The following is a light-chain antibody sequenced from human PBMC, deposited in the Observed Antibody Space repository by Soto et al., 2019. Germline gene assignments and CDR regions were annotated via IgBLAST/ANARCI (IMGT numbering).Light chain of an antibody. CDR2: DAS. Sequence: EIVLTQSPATLSLSPGDRATLSCRASQSVSSYLAWYQQKPGQAPRLLIYDASNRATGIPARFSGSGSGTDFTLTISSLEPEDFAVYYCQQRSNWPRALTFGGGTKVDIK. CDR3: QQRSNWPRALT. V-gene: IGKV3-11*01. J-gene: IGKJ4*01. CDR1: QSVSSY.